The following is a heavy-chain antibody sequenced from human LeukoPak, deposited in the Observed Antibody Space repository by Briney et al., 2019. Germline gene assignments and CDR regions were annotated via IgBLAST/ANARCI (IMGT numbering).Heavy chain of an antibody. D-gene: IGHD3-9*01. Sequence: GGSLRLSCAASGFTFSSYAXXXXXXXXXXXXXXXXXXXXSGGSTYYADSVKGRFTISRDNSKNTLYLQMNSLRAEDTAVYYCAKGLMSGYYDILTGLAWGQGTLVTVSS. J-gene: IGHJ5*02. CDR3: AKGLMSGYYDILTGLA. CDR2: XXXSGGST. V-gene: IGHV3-23*01. CDR1: GFTFSSYA.